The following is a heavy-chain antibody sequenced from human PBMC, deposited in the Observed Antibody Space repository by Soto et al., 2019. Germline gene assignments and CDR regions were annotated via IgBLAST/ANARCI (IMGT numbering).Heavy chain of an antibody. CDR3: AAAAYSTSWYDF. CDR2: INTSGGST. D-gene: IGHD6-13*01. Sequence: QVQLVQSGAEVKKPGASVKLSCKSSEYTFTDYYIHWVRQAPGQGLEWRGLINTSGGSTSYAQQSLGRAPMTRDTSTSTVYMELRGLRSEDTAVYYCAAAAYSTSWYDFWGQGPLVTVSS. J-gene: IGHJ5*01. CDR1: EYTFTDYY. V-gene: IGHV1-46*01.